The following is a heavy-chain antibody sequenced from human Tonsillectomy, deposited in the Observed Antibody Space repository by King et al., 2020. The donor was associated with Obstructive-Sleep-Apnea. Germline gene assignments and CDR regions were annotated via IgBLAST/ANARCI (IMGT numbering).Heavy chain of an antibody. CDR2: IRNDGGNK. D-gene: IGHD1-7*01. V-gene: IGHV3-30*02. CDR3: AKDIWNYGHYYYGMDV. J-gene: IGHJ6*02. Sequence: VQLVESGGGVVQPGRSLRLSCAASGFTFSSYGMHWVRQAPGRGLEWVAFIRNDGGNKYYVDSVKGRFTISRDISKNTLYLQMNSLRVEDTAVYYCAKDIWNYGHYYYGMDVWDQGTTVTVSS. CDR1: GFTFSSYG.